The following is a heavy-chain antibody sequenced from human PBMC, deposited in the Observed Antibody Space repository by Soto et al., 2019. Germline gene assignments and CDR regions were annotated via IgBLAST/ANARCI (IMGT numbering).Heavy chain of an antibody. Sequence: GGSLRLSCAASGFTFSSYWMSWVRQAPGKGLEWVANIKQDGSEKYYVDSVKGRFTISRDNAKNSLYLQMNSLRAEDTAVYYCARVAHYDFWSGVDAFDIWGQGTMVTVSS. CDR2: IKQDGSEK. J-gene: IGHJ3*02. CDR3: ARVAHYDFWSGVDAFDI. D-gene: IGHD3-3*01. V-gene: IGHV3-7*01. CDR1: GFTFSSYW.